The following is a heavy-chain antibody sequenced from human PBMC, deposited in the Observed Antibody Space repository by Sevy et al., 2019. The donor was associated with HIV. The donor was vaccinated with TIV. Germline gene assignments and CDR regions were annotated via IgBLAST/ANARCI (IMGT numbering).Heavy chain of an antibody. J-gene: IGHJ6*02. CDR1: GYTFTSYG. D-gene: IGHD6-19*01. Sequence: ASLKVSCKASGYTFTSYGISWVRQAPGQGLEWMGWISAYNGNTNYAQKLQGRVTMTTDTSTSTAYMELRSLRSDDTAVYYCARFAVAGTGYYGMDVWGQGTTVTVSS. V-gene: IGHV1-18*01. CDR2: ISAYNGNT. CDR3: ARFAVAGTGYYGMDV.